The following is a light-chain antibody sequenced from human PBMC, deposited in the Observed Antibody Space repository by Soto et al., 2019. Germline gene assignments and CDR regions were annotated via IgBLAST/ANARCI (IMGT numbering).Light chain of an antibody. CDR1: QNINNY. V-gene: IGKV1-33*01. J-gene: IGKJ5*01. Sequence: SVSVNKKDRVTITCQASQNINNYLNWYQQKPGRAPXXLIYDASNLEAGVPSRCRGSGSWTDLTCISSRLQPAEIPPYCCQQHENMPPFGQGTRLEIK. CDR3: QQHENMPP. CDR2: DAS.